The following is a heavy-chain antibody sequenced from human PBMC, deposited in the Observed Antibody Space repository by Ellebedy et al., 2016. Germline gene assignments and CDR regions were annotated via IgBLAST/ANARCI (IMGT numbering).Heavy chain of an antibody. CDR1: GFTLGNYA. J-gene: IGHJ4*02. CDR2: ISFDGSVK. Sequence: GESLKISXAASGFTLGNYALHWVRQAPGEGLEWLALISFDGSVKYYADSVKGRFTISRDNSKNTLYLQLNSLRDEDSAVYFCARGETYYSGSSDYGFEYWGQGTLVTVSS. CDR3: ARGETYYSGSSDYGFEY. D-gene: IGHD3-22*01. V-gene: IGHV3-30*04.